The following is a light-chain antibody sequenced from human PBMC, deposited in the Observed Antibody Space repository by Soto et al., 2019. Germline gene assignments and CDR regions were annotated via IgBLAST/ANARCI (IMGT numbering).Light chain of an antibody. CDR3: QQYGSSRTWT. Sequence: EIVLTQSPGTLSLSPGERATLSCRASQSVSSSYLAWYQQKPGQAPRLLIYGASIRATGIPDRFSGSGSGTDFTITISRIEPEDFAVYYCQQYGSSRTWTFGQGTKVEIK. V-gene: IGKV3-20*01. J-gene: IGKJ1*01. CDR2: GAS. CDR1: QSVSSSY.